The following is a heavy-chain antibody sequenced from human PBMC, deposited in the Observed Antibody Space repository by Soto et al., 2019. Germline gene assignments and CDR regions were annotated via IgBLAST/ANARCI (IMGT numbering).Heavy chain of an antibody. V-gene: IGHV3-11*06. CDR2: ISSSSSYT. D-gene: IGHD5-18*01. J-gene: IGHJ4*02. CDR3: ARDWRVGYSYGTFDY. Sequence: GGSLRLSCAASGFTFSDYYMSWIRQAPGKGLEWVSYISSSSSYTNYADSVKGRFTISRDNAKNSLYLQMNSLRAEDTAVYYCARDWRVGYSYGTFDYWGQGXLVTVYS. CDR1: GFTFSDYY.